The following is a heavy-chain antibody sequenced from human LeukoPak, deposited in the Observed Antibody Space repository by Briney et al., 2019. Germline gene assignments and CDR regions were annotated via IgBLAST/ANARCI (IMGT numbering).Heavy chain of an antibody. CDR3: ARSGIAAAGTDY. Sequence: ASVKVSCKASGYTFTGYYMHWVRQAPGQGLEWMGWINPNSGGTNYAQKFQGRVTMTRDTSISTAYMELSRLRSDDTAVYYRARSGIAAAGTDYWGQGTLVTVSS. D-gene: IGHD6-13*01. J-gene: IGHJ4*02. CDR1: GYTFTGYY. V-gene: IGHV1-2*02. CDR2: INPNSGGT.